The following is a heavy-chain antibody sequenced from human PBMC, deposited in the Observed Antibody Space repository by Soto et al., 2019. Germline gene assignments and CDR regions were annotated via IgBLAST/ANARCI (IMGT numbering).Heavy chain of an antibody. CDR2: ISGSGGST. J-gene: IGHJ4*02. CDR3: ANVRNDYDSSGYYYYFDY. V-gene: IGHV3-23*01. D-gene: IGHD3-22*01. CDR1: GFTFSSYA. Sequence: GESLKISCAASGFTFSSYAMSWVRQAPGKGLEWVSAISGSGGSTYYADSVKGRFTISRDNSKNTLYLQMNSLRAEDTAVYYCANVRNDYDSSGYYYYFDYWGQGTLVTVSS.